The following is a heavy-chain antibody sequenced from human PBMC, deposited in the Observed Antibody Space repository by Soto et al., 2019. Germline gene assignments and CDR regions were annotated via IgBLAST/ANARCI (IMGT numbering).Heavy chain of an antibody. CDR1: GYTFTGYY. CDR3: ATHGIGDHGGFDL. D-gene: IGHD1-26*01. V-gene: IGHV1-2*02. Sequence: ASVKVSCKASGYTFTGYYMHWVRQAPGQGLEWMGWINPNSGGTNYAQKFQGRVTMTRDTSISTAYMELSRLRSDDTAVYYCATHGIGDHGGFDLWGQGTLVTVSS. J-gene: IGHJ5*02. CDR2: INPNSGGT.